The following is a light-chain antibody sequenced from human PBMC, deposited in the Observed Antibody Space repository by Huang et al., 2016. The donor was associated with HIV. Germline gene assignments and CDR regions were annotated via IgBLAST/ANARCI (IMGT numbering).Light chain of an antibody. CDR2: GAS. CDR3: QQLHAYPIT. J-gene: IGKJ5*01. CDR1: QDIGTS. Sequence: HLTHSPPSLSASVGDAVFISCRASQDIGTSLAWYQQRTGRAPKLLISGASTLQTGVPSRFSGDSAGTYFTLVITDLQPEDFATYYCQQLHAYPITFGQGTRLDIK. V-gene: IGKV1-13*02.